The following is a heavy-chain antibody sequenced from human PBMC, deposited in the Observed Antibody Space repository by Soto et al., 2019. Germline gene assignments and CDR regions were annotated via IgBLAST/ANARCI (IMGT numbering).Heavy chain of an antibody. CDR2: VSTDGAGT. Sequence: DVQLLESGGGLVQPGGSLRLSCAASGFTFSSCGMYWVRQAPGKGLEWVSAVSTDGAGTYYADSVKGRFTISRDNSKSTLFLQMNSLGVADTAVYYCAKRLGGSSGALDLWGQGTEVTVSS. J-gene: IGHJ3*01. CDR1: GFTFSSCG. CDR3: AKRLGGSSGALDL. V-gene: IGHV3-23*01. D-gene: IGHD2-2*01.